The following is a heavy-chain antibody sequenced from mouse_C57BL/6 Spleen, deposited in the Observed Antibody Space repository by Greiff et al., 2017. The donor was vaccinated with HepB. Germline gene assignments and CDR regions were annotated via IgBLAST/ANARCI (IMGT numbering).Heavy chain of an antibody. V-gene: IGHV1-26*01. J-gene: IGHJ4*01. CDR1: GYTFTDYY. CDR3: ARALLDGYLYYAMDY. CDR2: INPNNGGT. D-gene: IGHD2-3*01. Sequence: EVQLQQSGPELVKPGASVKISCKASGYTFTDYYMNWVKQSHGKSLEWIGDINPNNGGTSYNQKFKGKATLTVDKSSSTAYMELRSLTSADSAVYYCARALLDGYLYYAMDYWGQGTSVTVSS.